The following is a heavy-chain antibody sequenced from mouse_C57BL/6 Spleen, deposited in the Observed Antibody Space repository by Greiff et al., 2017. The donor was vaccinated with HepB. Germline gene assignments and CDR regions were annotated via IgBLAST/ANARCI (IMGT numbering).Heavy chain of an antibody. CDR3: ARCPSWLLPYYAMDY. D-gene: IGHD2-3*01. CDR1: GYTFTSYW. V-gene: IGHV1-59*01. J-gene: IGHJ4*01. Sequence: QVQLKQPGAELVRPGTSVKLSCKASGYTFTSYWMHWVKQRPGQGLEWIGVIDPSDSYTNYNQKFKGKATLTVDTSSSTAYMQLSSLTSEDSAVYYCARCPSWLLPYYAMDYWGQGTSVTVSS. CDR2: IDPSDSYT.